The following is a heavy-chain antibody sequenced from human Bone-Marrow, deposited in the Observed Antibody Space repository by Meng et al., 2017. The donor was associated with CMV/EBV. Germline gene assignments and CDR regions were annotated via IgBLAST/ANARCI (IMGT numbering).Heavy chain of an antibody. CDR3: AREGVGALGY. D-gene: IGHD1-26*01. J-gene: IGHJ4*02. CDR2: ISYDRSNK. CDR1: GFTFSSYA. Sequence: GESLKISCAASGFTFSSYAMHWVRQAPGKGLEWVAVISYDRSNKYYADSVKGRFTISRDNSKNTLYLQMNSLRAEDTAVYYCAREGVGALGYWGQGTLVTVSS. V-gene: IGHV3-30*04.